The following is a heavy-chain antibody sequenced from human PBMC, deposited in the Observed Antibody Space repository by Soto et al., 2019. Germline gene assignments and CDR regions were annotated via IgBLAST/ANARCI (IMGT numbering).Heavy chain of an antibody. D-gene: IGHD3-3*01. CDR3: ARDQAYYDFWSGYSNYYYYYGMDV. CDR2: IKQDGGEK. V-gene: IGHV3-7*03. Sequence: GGSLRLSCAASGFTFSSYWMSWVRQAPGKGLEWVANIKQDGGEKYYVDSVKGRFTISRDNAKNSLYLQMNSLRAEDTAVYYCARDQAYYDFWSGYSNYYYYYGMDVWGQGTTVTVSS. CDR1: GFTFSSYW. J-gene: IGHJ6*02.